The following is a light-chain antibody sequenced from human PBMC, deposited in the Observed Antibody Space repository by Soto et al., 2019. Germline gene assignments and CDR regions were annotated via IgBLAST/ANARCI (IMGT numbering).Light chain of an antibody. V-gene: IGKV3-20*01. Sequence: ESVLTQSPGTLSLSPGERATLSCRASQSVSSNSLAWYQQKPGQAPRLLIYGASSRATGTPDRFSGSGSGTGFTLTISRREPEDFAVYYCQQFGGSPTSWTFGQGTKVEI. CDR3: QQFGGSPTSWT. CDR2: GAS. CDR1: QSVSSNS. J-gene: IGKJ1*01.